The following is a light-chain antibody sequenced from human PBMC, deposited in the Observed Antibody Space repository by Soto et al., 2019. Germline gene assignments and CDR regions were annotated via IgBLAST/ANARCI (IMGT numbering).Light chain of an antibody. J-gene: IGKJ5*01. CDR1: QTISSW. CDR2: KAS. V-gene: IGKV1-5*03. CDR3: QQYGSSPLT. Sequence: DIQMTQSPSTLSGSVGDRVTITCRASQTISSWLAWYQQKPGKAPKLLIYKASTLKSGVPSRFSGSGSGTEFTLTISRLEPEDFAVYYCQQYGSSPLTFGQGTRLEIK.